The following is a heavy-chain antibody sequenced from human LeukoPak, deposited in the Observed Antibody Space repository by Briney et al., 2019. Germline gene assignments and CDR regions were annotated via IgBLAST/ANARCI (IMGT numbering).Heavy chain of an antibody. CDR2: IYTSGNT. Sequence: PSETLSLTCTVSGGSISSYYCSWIRQPAGKGLEWIGHIYTSGNTNYDPSLKSRVTMSVDTSKNHFSLKLSSVTAADTAVYYCARVSGSGWSQIDYWGQGTLVTVSS. J-gene: IGHJ4*02. V-gene: IGHV4-4*07. CDR3: ARVSGSGWSQIDY. CDR1: GGSISSYY. D-gene: IGHD6-19*01.